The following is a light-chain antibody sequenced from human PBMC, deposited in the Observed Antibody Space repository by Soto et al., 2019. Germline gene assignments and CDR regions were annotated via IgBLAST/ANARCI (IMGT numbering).Light chain of an antibody. CDR3: QNYDNLSFT. V-gene: IGKV1-33*01. CDR2: DAS. CDR1: HDISTF. Sequence: DIQRTHSPSSLSASVGYIVTITCQASHDISTFLNWYQPKPGKAPKLLIYDASSLQTGVPSRFSGSGSGTDFTFTISSLQPEDIATYYCQNYDNLSFTFGPGTKVDIK. J-gene: IGKJ3*01.